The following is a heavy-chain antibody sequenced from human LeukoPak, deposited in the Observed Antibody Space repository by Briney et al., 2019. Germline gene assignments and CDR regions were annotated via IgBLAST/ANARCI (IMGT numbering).Heavy chain of an antibody. CDR2: IIPIFGTA. CDR1: GGTFRSYA. V-gene: IGHV1-69*05. D-gene: IGHD3-10*01. J-gene: IGHJ4*02. CDR3: ARIGSQNSSPFDY. Sequence: SVKVSCKASGGTFRSYAISWVRQAPGQGLEWMGRIIPIFGTANYAQKFQGRGTITTDESTSTAYMELSSLRSEDTAVYYCARIGSQNSSPFDYWGQGTLVTVSA.